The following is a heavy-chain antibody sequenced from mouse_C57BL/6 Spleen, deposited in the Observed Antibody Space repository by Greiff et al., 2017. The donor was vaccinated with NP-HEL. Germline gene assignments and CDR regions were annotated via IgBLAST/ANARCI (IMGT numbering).Heavy chain of an antibody. Sequence: QVQLQQPGAELVKPGASVKLSCKASGYTFTSYWMQWVKQRPGQGLEWIGEIDPSDSYTNYNQKFKGKATLTVDTSSSTAYMQLSSLTSEDSAVYYCARGYYYGSREAWFAYWGQGTLVTVSA. J-gene: IGHJ3*01. CDR2: IDPSDSYT. CDR1: GYTFTSYW. V-gene: IGHV1-50*01. CDR3: ARGYYYGSREAWFAY. D-gene: IGHD1-1*01.